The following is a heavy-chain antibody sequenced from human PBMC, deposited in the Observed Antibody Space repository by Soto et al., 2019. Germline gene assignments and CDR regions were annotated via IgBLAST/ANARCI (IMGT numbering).Heavy chain of an antibody. CDR3: ARTLWGGTTGVEGFDP. CDR1: GYTFTSYY. D-gene: IGHD1-7*01. J-gene: IGHJ5*02. Sequence: QVQLVQSGAEVKKPGASVKVSCKASGYTFTSYYMHWVRQAPGQGLEWMGIINPSGGSTSYAQKSQGRVTMTRDTSTSTVYMELSSLRSEDTAVYYCARTLWGGTTGVEGFDPWGQGTLVTVSS. CDR2: INPSGGST. V-gene: IGHV1-46*01.